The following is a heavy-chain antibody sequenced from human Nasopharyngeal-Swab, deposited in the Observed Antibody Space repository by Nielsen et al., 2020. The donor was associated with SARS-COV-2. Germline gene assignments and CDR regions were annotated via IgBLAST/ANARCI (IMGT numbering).Heavy chain of an antibody. Sequence: ASWKVSCKASGDSCTSYHMYCGRQAPGQGLEWMGIINPSGGSATYAQRFQGKVTMTRDTSTSTVFMELSSLKSEDTAVYYCARDRYGSGSFLGYWGQGTLVTVSS. V-gene: IGHV1-46*01. CDR3: ARDRYGSGSFLGY. J-gene: IGHJ4*02. CDR2: INPSGGSA. CDR1: GDSCTSYH. D-gene: IGHD3-10*01.